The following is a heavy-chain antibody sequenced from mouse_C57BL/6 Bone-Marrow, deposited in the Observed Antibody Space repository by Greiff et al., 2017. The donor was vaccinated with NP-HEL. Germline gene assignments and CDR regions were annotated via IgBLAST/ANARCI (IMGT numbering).Heavy chain of an antibody. Sequence: EVKLQESGPELVKPGASVKISCKASGYSFTGYYMNWVKQSPEKSLEWIGEINPSTGGTTYNQKFKAKATLTVDKSSSTAYMQLKSLTSEDSAVYYCARITTVVGFDYWGQGTTLTVSS. CDR3: ARITTVVGFDY. CDR2: INPSTGGT. CDR1: GYSFTGYY. J-gene: IGHJ2*01. V-gene: IGHV1-42*01. D-gene: IGHD1-1*01.